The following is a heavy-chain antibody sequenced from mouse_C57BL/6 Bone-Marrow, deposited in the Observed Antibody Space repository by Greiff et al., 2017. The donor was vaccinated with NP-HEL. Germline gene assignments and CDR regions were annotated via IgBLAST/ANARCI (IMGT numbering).Heavy chain of an antibody. V-gene: IGHV5-4*01. CDR3: ARDRPGSTYAMDY. J-gene: IGHJ4*01. D-gene: IGHD1-1*01. CDR2: ISDGGSYT. CDR1: GFTFSSYA. Sequence: EVKVVESGGGLVKPGGSLKLSCAASGFTFSSYAMSWVRQTPEKRLEWVATISDGGSYTYYPDNVKGRFTISRDNAKNNLYLQMSHLKSEDTAMYYCARDRPGSTYAMDYWGQGTSVTVSS.